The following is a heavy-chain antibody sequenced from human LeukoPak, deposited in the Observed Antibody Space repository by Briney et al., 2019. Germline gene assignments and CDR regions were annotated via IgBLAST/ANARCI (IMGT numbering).Heavy chain of an antibody. J-gene: IGHJ4*02. D-gene: IGHD6-13*01. V-gene: IGHV3-23*01. Sequence: GGSLRLSCAASGFTFSSYAMSWVRQAPGKGLEWVLAISGSGGSTYYADSVKGRFTISRDNSKNTLYLQMNSLRAEDTAVYYCARGGYSSSWYRFDYWGQGTLVTVSS. CDR1: GFTFSSYA. CDR2: ISGSGGST. CDR3: ARGGYSSSWYRFDY.